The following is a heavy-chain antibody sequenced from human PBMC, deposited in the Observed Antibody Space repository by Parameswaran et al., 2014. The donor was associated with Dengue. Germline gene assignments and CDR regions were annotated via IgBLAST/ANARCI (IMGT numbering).Heavy chain of an antibody. CDR3: AKYLAGYCSSTSCYGDWFDP. J-gene: IGHJ5*02. CDR2: IYYSGNT. Sequence: VRQMPGKGLEWIGYIYYSGNTYYNPSLKSRVTISVDTSKNQFSLTLSSVTAADTAVYYCAKYLAGYCSSTSCYGDWFDPWGQGTLVTVSS. V-gene: IGHV4-30-4*01. D-gene: IGHD2-2*01.